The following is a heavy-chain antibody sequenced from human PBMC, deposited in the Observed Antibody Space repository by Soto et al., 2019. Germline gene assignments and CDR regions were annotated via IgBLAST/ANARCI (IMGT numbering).Heavy chain of an antibody. Sequence: GGSLRLSCAASAFTISYSYMTWVRQAPGKGLECVSVIYSGGSTYYADSVKGRFTISRDISKNTLYLQMNSLRAEDTAVYYCEWGRGQDDHKPWTVDYWGQGTLVTVPS. V-gene: IGHV3-66*01. CDR3: EWGRGQDDHKPWTVDY. CDR2: IYSGGST. D-gene: IGHD1-26*01. J-gene: IGHJ4*02. CDR1: AFTISYSY.